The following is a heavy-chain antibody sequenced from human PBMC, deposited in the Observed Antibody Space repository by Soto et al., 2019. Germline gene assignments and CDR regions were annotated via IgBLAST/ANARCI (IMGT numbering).Heavy chain of an antibody. CDR3: ARGIATGQLDP. CDR2: INPVNGNT. Sequence: VKVSCKASGYTFTTYTMNWVRQAPGQRLEWMGWINPVNGNTKSSQKFQDRVIITRDTSASTAYMELRSLRSEDTAVYYCARGIATGQLDPWGQGTLVTVSS. D-gene: IGHD6-13*01. V-gene: IGHV1-3*01. CDR1: GYTFTTYT. J-gene: IGHJ5*02.